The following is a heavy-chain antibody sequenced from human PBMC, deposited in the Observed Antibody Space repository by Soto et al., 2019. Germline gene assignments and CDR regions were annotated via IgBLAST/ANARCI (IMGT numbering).Heavy chain of an antibody. J-gene: IGHJ6*02. CDR1: GYTFTDYG. Sequence: ASLKVSCKASGYTFTDYGFSWVRLAPGQGLEWMGWIGTYNGNTNYAQKVQGRVTMTTDTSTNTAYMELRSLRSDDTAVYYCARSGSGAAYYYPGLDVWGQGTTVTVSS. CDR3: ARSGSGAAYYYPGLDV. D-gene: IGHD6-25*01. V-gene: IGHV1-18*04. CDR2: IGTYNGNT.